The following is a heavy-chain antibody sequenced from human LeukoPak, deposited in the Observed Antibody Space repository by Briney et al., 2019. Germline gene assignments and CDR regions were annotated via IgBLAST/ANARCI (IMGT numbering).Heavy chain of an antibody. V-gene: IGHV4-61*01. J-gene: IGHJ4*02. CDR3: ARDYGYYYDSSGYFSH. D-gene: IGHD3-22*01. Sequence: PSETLSLTCTVSGDSISSSNYYWSWIRQPPGKGLEWIGYIYYSGSTNYNPSLKSRVTISVDTSKNQFSLKLSSVTAADTAVYYCARDYGYYYDSSGYFSHWGQGTLVTVSS. CDR2: IYYSGST. CDR1: GDSISSSNYY.